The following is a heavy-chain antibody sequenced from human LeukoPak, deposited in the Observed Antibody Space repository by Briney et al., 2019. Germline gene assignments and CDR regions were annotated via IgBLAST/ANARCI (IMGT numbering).Heavy chain of an antibody. V-gene: IGHV1-46*01. CDR2: INPSGGST. CDR1: GYTFTSYY. CDR3: ARDSPHSSTRAYMDV. D-gene: IGHD6-13*01. J-gene: IGHJ6*03. Sequence: GASVKVSCKASGYTFTSYYMHWVRQAPGQGLEWMGIINPSGGSTSYAQKFQGRVTMTRDMSTSTVYMELSSLRSEDTAVYYCARDSPHSSTRAYMDVWGKGTTVTVSS.